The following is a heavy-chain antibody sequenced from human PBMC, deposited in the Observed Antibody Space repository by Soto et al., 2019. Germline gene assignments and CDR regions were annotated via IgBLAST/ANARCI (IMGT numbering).Heavy chain of an antibody. CDR1: GFTFTRYS. CDR2: ISSTTNYI. J-gene: IGHJ4*02. CDR3: ARESEDLTSNFDY. V-gene: IGHV3-21*06. Sequence: GGSLRLPCAASGFTFTRYSMNWVRQAPGKGLEWVSSISSTTNYIYYGDSMKGRFTISRDNAKNSLYLEMNSLRAEDTAVYYCARESEDLTSNFDYWGQGTLVTVSS.